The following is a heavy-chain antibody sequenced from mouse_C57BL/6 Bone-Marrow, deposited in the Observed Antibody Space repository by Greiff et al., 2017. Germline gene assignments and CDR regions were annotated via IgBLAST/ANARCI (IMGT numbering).Heavy chain of an antibody. CDR2: ISNLAYSI. J-gene: IGHJ3*01. CDR3: ARTYYSNPAWFAY. D-gene: IGHD2-5*01. Sequence: EVKLVESGGGLVQPGGSLKLSCAASGFTFSDYGMAWVRQAPRKGPEWVAFISNLAYSIYYADTVTGRFTISRENAKNTLYREMSSLRSEDTAMYYCARTYYSNPAWFAYWGQGTLVTVSA. CDR1: GFTFSDYG. V-gene: IGHV5-15*01.